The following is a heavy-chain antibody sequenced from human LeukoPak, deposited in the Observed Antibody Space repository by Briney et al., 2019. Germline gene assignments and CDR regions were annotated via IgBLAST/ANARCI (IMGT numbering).Heavy chain of an antibody. CDR1: GFTFSNYG. CDR3: ARDKRGRDIVTSFDY. D-gene: IGHD5-12*01. CDR2: ISGSGTGT. Sequence: GGTLRLSCAASGFTFSNYGMSWVRQAPGKGLEWVSGISGSGTGTYFADSVKGRSTISRDNSKNTLYLQMNSLRAEDTAVYYCARDKRGRDIVTSFDYWGQGTLVTVSS. V-gene: IGHV3-23*01. J-gene: IGHJ4*02.